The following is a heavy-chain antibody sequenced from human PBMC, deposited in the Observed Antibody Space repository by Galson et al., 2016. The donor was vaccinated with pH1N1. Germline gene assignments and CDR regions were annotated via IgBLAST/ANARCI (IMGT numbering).Heavy chain of an antibody. CDR2: ISYDGSVE. J-gene: IGHJ4*02. D-gene: IGHD3-3*01. CDR3: AKESGEDWSGSKRYSFDY. Sequence: HWVRQAPGKGLEWMAVISYDGSVEYYGDSVKGRFSISRDNSKNTLYLQMNSLRPEDTAVYYCAKESGEDWSGSKRYSFDYWGQGALVTVSS. V-gene: IGHV3-30*18.